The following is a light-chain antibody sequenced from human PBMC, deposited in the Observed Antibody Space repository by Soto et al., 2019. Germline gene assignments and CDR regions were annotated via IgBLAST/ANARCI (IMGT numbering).Light chain of an antibody. CDR2: DVS. CDR3: SSYTTSSTYV. CDR1: SSDVGSYNR. Sequence: ALTQPPSVSGSPGQSVAISCTGTSSDVGSYNRVSWYQQPPGTAPKLMIFDVSNRPSGVPDRFSGSKSGNTASLTISGLQAEDEAYYYCSSYTTSSTYVFGTGTKVTVL. J-gene: IGLJ1*01. V-gene: IGLV2-18*02.